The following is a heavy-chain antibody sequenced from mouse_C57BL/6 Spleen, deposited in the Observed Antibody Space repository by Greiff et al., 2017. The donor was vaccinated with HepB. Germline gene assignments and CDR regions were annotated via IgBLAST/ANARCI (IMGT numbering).Heavy chain of an antibody. CDR2: IHPNSGST. V-gene: IGHV1-64*01. Sequence: QVQLQQPGAELVKPGASVKLSCKASGYTFTSYWMHWVKQRPGQGLEWIGMIHPNSGSTNYNEKFKSKATLTVDKSSSTAYMQLSSLTSEDSAVYYCARGPGDWFAYWGQGTLVTVSA. J-gene: IGHJ3*01. CDR1: GYTFTSYW. CDR3: ARGPGDWFAY.